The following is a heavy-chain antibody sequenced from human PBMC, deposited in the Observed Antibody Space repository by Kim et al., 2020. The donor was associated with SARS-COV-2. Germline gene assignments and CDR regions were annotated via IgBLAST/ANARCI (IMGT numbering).Heavy chain of an antibody. CDR3: AKCSWDSSTAPMD. D-gene: IGHD2-2*01. J-gene: IGHJ4*02. Sequence: YAGSVKGRFTMTRDDSKNALYLKMNSLRAEDTAIYYCAKCSWDSSTAPMDWGQGALVTVSS. V-gene: IGHV3-23*01.